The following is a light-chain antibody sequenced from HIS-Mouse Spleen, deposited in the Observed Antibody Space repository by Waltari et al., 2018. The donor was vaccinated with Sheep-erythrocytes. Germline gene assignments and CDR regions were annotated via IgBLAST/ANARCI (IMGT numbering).Light chain of an antibody. Sequence: QSALTQPRSVSGSPGQSVTIPCTGTSSDVGGYNYVSWYQQHPGKAPKLMIYDVRKRPSGVPGRFSGAKSGNTASLTIAGLQAEEEAEYYCCSYAGSYNHVFATGTKVTVL. CDR2: DVR. V-gene: IGLV2-11*01. CDR1: SSDVGGYNY. J-gene: IGLJ1*01. CDR3: CSYAGSYNHV.